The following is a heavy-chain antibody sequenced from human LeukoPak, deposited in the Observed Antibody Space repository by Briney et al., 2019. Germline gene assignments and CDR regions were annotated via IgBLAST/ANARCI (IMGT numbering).Heavy chain of an antibody. CDR2: ISGSGGST. CDR1: GFTFSSYA. J-gene: IGHJ4*02. Sequence: RGSLRLSCAASGFTFSSYAMSWVRQAPGKGLEWVSAISGSGGSTYYADSVKGRFTISRDNSKNTLYLQMNSLRAEDTAVYYCAKAPYYYDSSGPDYWGQGTLVTVSS. CDR3: AKAPYYYDSSGPDY. D-gene: IGHD3-22*01. V-gene: IGHV3-23*01.